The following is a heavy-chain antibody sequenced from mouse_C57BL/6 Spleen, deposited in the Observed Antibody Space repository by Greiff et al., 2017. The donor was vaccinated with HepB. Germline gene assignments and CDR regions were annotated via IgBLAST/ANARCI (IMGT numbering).Heavy chain of an antibody. CDR2: INPYNGGT. V-gene: IGHV1-19*01. CDR1: GYTFTDYY. D-gene: IGHD1-1*01. Sequence: VQLQQSGPVLVKPGASVKMSCKASGYTFTDYYMNWVKQSHGKSLEWIGVINPYNGGTSYNQKFKGKATLTVDKSSSTAYMEHNSRTSEDSAVYYCASYGSSLYSMDYWGQGTSVTVSS. J-gene: IGHJ4*01. CDR3: ASYGSSLYSMDY.